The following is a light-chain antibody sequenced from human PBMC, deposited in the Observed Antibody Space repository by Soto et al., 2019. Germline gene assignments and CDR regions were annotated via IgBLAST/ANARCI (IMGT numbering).Light chain of an antibody. V-gene: IGLV1-47*01. Sequence: QSVLTHPPSASGTPGQTGNSSCSGSTSNIGKTFVYWYQHFPGAAPKLLIYRNTLRPSGVPDRFSAYKSGTSTSLAISGLRSEDEADYYCASWDNNLSGYVFGTGTKATVL. CDR3: ASWDNNLSGYV. CDR1: TSNIGKTF. J-gene: IGLJ1*01. CDR2: RNT.